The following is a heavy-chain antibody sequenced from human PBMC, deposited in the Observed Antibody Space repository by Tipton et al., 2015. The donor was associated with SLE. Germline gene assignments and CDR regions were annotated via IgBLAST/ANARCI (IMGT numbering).Heavy chain of an antibody. D-gene: IGHD4-23*01. J-gene: IGHJ3*02. CDR1: GFTFSSYG. CDR3: AKVVKEPPSFAFDM. CDR2: IRYDGSNK. V-gene: IGHV3-30*02. Sequence: SLRLSCAASGFTFSSYGMHWVRQAPGKGLEWVAFIRYDGSNKYYADSVKGRFTISRDNSKTTLYLQMNSLRIEDTAVYYCAKVVKEPPSFAFDMWGQGTMVTVSS.